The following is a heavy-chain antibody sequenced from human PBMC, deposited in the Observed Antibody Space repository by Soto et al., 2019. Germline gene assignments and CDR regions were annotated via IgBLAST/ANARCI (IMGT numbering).Heavy chain of an antibody. Sequence: DVQLVESGGALVQPGGSLGLSCAVSGFTVSAKWMSWVRQAPGKGLEWLANINEDGSKKFYVDSVKGRFTISKDNANTSLSLQLGSLRADDTAVYYCAREMHLGSGWGDIDIWGRGTMVTVSS. V-gene: IGHV3-7*03. CDR3: AREMHLGSGWGDIDI. D-gene: IGHD6-19*01. CDR2: INEDGSKK. J-gene: IGHJ4*02. CDR1: GFTVSAKW.